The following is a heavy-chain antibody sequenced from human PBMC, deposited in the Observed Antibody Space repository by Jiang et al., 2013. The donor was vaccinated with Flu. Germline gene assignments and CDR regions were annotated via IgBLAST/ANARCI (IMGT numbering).Heavy chain of an antibody. J-gene: IGHJ4*02. V-gene: IGHV3-23*01. CDR1: GFAFNNYA. CDR2: LSGSGGTT. Sequence: VQLLESGGGLVQPGGSLRLSCAASGFAFNNYAMSWVRQAPVKGLDWVSALSGSGGTTYYADSVKGRFTISRDNSKSTMYLQMNSLRAEDTAVYYCAKGVSAANPLFDSWGQGTLVTVSS. CDR3: AKGVSAANPLFDS. D-gene: IGHD2-15*01.